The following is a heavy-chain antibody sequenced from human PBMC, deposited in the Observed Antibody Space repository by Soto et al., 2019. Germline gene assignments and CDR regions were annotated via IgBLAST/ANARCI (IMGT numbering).Heavy chain of an antibody. J-gene: IGHJ4*02. CDR2: VHPGDSDT. V-gene: IGHV5-51*01. Sequence: GESLKISCKGSGYSFNRYYIAWVRQMPGKGLEWMGIVHPGDSDTRYSPSFQGQVTMSADRSISTAYLQWSSLKASDTAIYYCARPRRGTVATPAAFDYWGQGTMVTVSS. D-gene: IGHD1-1*01. CDR3: ARPRRGTVATPAAFDY. CDR1: GYSFNRYY.